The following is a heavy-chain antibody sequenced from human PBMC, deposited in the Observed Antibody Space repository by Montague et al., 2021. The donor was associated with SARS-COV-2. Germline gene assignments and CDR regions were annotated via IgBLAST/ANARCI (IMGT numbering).Heavy chain of an antibody. J-gene: IGHJ5*02. V-gene: IGHV2-70*01. D-gene: IGHD5-18*01. CDR2: IXXXYYN. CDR3: ALETPMVTFLA. Sequence: VKPTQTLTRTCTFSGFSLSTSGMCVSWIRQPPGKALEWLALIXXXYYNYYSTSLKTRLTISKDTSNNQVVLTMTNMDPVDTATYYCALETPMVTFLAWGQGTLVTVSS. CDR1: GFSLSTSGMC.